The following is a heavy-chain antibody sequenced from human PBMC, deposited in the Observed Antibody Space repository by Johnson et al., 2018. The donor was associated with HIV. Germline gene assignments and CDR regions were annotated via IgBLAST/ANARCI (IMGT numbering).Heavy chain of an antibody. Sequence: QVQLVESGGGVVQPGRSLRLSCAASGFTFSSYAMHWVRQAPGKGLEWVAVISYDGSNKYYADSVKGRFTISRDNSKNKLYLQMNSLRAEDTAVYYCARTVGAKEQGAFDIWGQGTMVTVSS. D-gene: IGHD1-26*01. J-gene: IGHJ3*02. CDR2: ISYDGSNK. V-gene: IGHV3-30*04. CDR1: GFTFSSYA. CDR3: ARTVGAKEQGAFDI.